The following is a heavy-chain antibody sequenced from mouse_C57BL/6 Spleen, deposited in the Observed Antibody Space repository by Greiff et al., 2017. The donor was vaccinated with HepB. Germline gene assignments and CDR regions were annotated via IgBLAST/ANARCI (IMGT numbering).Heavy chain of an antibody. CDR2: IYPGSGST. CDR1: GYTFTSYW. J-gene: IGHJ2*01. Sequence: QVQLQQPGAELVKPGASVKMSCKASGYTFTSYWITWVKQRPGQGLEWIGDIYPGSGSTNYNEKFKSKATLTVGTSSSTAYMQLSSLTSEDSAVYYCARSGLFDYWGQGTTLTVSS. CDR3: ARSGLFDY. V-gene: IGHV1-55*01. D-gene: IGHD3-2*02.